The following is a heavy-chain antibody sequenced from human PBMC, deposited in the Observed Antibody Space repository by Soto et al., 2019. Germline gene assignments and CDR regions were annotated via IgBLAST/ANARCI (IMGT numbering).Heavy chain of an antibody. V-gene: IGHV4-39*01. Sequence: LETLSPTCTVSGGSISSTTYYWGWIRQPPGKGLEWIGSIYYTGSTHYNPALKSRVTISVDTSKNQFSLKLSSVTAADTAVYYCARHPTIAELMVYATHYFDHWGQGTLVTVSS. CDR1: GGSISSTTYY. CDR3: ARHPTIAELMVYATHYFDH. CDR2: IYYTGST. D-gene: IGHD2-8*01. J-gene: IGHJ4*02.